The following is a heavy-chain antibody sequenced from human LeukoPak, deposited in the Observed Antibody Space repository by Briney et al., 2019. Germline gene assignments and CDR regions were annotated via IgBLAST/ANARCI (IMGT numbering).Heavy chain of an antibody. CDR3: AKSASLGYCSGGSCYFDY. V-gene: IGHV3-23*01. D-gene: IGHD2-15*01. CDR1: GFTFSSYA. Sequence: GGSLRLSCSASGFTFSSYAMSWVRQAPGNGLEWVSAISGSGGSTYYADSVKGRFTISRDNSKNTLYLQMNSLRAEDTAVYYCAKSASLGYCSGGSCYFDYWGQGTLVTVSS. J-gene: IGHJ4*02. CDR2: ISGSGGST.